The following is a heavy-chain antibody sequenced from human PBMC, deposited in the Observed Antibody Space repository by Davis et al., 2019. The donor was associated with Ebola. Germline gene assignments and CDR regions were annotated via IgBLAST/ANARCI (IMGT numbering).Heavy chain of an antibody. D-gene: IGHD3-10*01. J-gene: IGHJ4*02. V-gene: IGHV3-74*01. Sequence: GESLKISCATSGFTFSNYWMNWLRQDQGKGLVWVSHIKHDGSDIKYADSVEGRFTISRDNDKNTLYLQMNSQRAEESAVYYCVKDGSGTLPYDYWGQGALVTVSS. CDR2: IKHDGSDI. CDR3: VKDGSGTLPYDY. CDR1: GFTFSNYW.